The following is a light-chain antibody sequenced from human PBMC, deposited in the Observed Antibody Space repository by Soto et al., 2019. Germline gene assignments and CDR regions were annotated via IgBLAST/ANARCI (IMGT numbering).Light chain of an antibody. CDR3: CSYTSSSTWV. CDR2: DVN. CDR1: SSDVGDYNY. J-gene: IGLJ3*02. Sequence: QSALTQPRSVSGSPGQSVTISCTGTSSDVGDYNYVSWYQQHPGKAPKLMIYDVNKRPSGVPDRFSGSKSGNTASLTISGLQAEDEADYYRCSYTSSSTWVFGEGTKLTVL. V-gene: IGLV2-11*01.